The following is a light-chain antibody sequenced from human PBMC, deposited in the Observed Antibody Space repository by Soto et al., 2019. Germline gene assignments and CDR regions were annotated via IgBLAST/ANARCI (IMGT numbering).Light chain of an antibody. CDR2: AAS. Sequence: AIRMTQSPSSLSASTGDRVTITCRASQDISNYLVWYQQKPGKAPKVLIHAASTLQGGVSSRFSGSGSGTDFTLTINCLQSEDFATYYCQHYHTYPWTFGQGTKVEV. V-gene: IGKV1-8*01. CDR1: QDISNY. CDR3: QHYHTYPWT. J-gene: IGKJ1*01.